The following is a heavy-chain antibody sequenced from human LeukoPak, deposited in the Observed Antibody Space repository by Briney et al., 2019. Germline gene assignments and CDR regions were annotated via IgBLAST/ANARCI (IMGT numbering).Heavy chain of an antibody. Sequence: PGGSLRLSCEVSGFTFSSHWMNWVRQAPGKGLEWVSFLSGSGEIIYYADSVKGRFTISRDNAKNSLYLQMNSLRAEDTAVYHCARAGQNNWFDPWGQGTLVTVSS. CDR2: LSGSGEII. J-gene: IGHJ5*02. CDR3: ARAGQNNWFDP. CDR1: GFTFSSHW. V-gene: IGHV3-48*04.